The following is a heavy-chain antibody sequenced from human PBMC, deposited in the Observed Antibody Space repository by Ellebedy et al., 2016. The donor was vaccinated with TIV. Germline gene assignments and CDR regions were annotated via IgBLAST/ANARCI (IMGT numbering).Heavy chain of an antibody. CDR3: ARGLTYCGGDCSGYFQH. V-gene: IGHV4-34*01. D-gene: IGHD2-21*02. Sequence: SETLSLTCAVYGGSFSGYHWSWIRQPPGKGLEWIGEINHNGKTNYSPSLKSRVTVSVDTSKNQFSLKLSSVTAADTAVYYCARGLTYCGGDCSGYFQHWGQGTLVTVSS. CDR1: GGSFSGYH. CDR2: INHNGKT. J-gene: IGHJ1*01.